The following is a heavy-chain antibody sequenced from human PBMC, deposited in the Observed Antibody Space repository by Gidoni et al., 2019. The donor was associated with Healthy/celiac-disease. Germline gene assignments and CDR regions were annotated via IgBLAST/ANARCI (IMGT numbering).Heavy chain of an antibody. CDR1: GFTFRSYA. Sequence: EVQLLESGGGLVQPGGSLGLHCAASGFTFRSYAMIWVRQAPGKGLGWVSAISGSCGSTFYADSVKGRFTISRDNSKNTLYLQMNSLRAEDTAVYYCAKVIRSGWYGGAFDYWGQGTLVTVSS. V-gene: IGHV3-23*01. CDR3: AKVIRSGWYGGAFDY. J-gene: IGHJ4*02. CDR2: ISGSCGST. D-gene: IGHD6-19*01.